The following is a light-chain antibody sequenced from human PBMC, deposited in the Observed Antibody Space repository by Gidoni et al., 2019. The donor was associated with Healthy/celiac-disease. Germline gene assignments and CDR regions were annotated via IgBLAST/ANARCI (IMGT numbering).Light chain of an antibody. J-gene: IGKJ2*01. Sequence: ELVMTQSPATLSVSPGERATLSCRASQSVSSNLAWYQQTPGQAPRLLIYCASTRATGIPARFSGSGSGTEFTLTISSLQSEDFAVYYCQQYNDWPYTFGQGTKLEIK. V-gene: IGKV3-15*01. CDR1: QSVSSN. CDR2: CAS. CDR3: QQYNDWPYT.